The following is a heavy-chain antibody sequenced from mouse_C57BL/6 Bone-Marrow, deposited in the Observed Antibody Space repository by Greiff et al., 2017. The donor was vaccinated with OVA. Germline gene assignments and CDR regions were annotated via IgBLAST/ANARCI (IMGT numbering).Heavy chain of an antibody. Sequence: QVQLQQSGPELVKPGASVKISCKASGYAFSSSWMNWVKQRPGKGLEWIGRIYPGDGDTNYNGKFKGKATLTADKSSSTAYMQLSSLTSEDSAVYFCARSPDYYGSGFDYWGQGTTLTVSS. CDR3: ARSPDYYGSGFDY. D-gene: IGHD1-1*01. CDR1: GYAFSSSW. V-gene: IGHV1-82*01. J-gene: IGHJ2*01. CDR2: IYPGDGDT.